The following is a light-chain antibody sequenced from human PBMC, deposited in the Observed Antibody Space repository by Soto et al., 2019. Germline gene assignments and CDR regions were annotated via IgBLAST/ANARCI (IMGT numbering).Light chain of an antibody. V-gene: IGLV2-14*03. J-gene: IGLJ1*01. CDR2: DVS. CDR3: VSFTTSLSFV. CDR1: NNDIGANKF. Sequence: QSALTQPASVSGSPGQSITITCTGSNNDIGANKFVSWYQQHPGEAPKLIIFDVSNRPSGVSHRFSGSKSGNTASLTISRLQAEDECDYYCVSFTTSLSFVFGAGTKVTVL.